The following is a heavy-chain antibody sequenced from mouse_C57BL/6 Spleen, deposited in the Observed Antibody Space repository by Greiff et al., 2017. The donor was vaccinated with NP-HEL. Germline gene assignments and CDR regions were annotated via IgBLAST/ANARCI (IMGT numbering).Heavy chain of an antibody. CDR1: GFTFSDYG. Sequence: EVHLVESGGGLVKPGGSLKLSCAASGFTFSDYGMHWVRQAPEKGLEWVAYISSGSSTIYYADTVKGRFTISRDHAKNTLFLQMTSLRSEDTAMYYCARQLRENYFDYWGQGTTLTVSS. D-gene: IGHD1-1*01. V-gene: IGHV5-17*01. CDR2: ISSGSSTI. CDR3: ARQLRENYFDY. J-gene: IGHJ2*01.